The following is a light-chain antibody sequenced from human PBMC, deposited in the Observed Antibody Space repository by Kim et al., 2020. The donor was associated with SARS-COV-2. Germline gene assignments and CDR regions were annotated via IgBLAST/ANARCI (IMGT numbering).Light chain of an antibody. CDR3: QSWDSGVWV. Sequence: QLVLTQSPSASASLGASVKLTCTLSSGHSSHTIAWHQQQPEKGTRFLMKVKSDGSHNKGDGIPDRFSGSSSGAERYLTISSLQSEDEADYYCQSWDSGVWVFGGGTQLTVL. CDR2: VKSDGSH. CDR1: SGHSSHT. V-gene: IGLV4-69*01. J-gene: IGLJ3*02.